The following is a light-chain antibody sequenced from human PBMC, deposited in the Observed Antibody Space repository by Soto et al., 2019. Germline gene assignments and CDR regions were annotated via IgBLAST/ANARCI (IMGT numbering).Light chain of an antibody. J-gene: IGKJ1*01. Sequence: EIVLTDSPCTLSLSPVERATLSCCGSEVVINRYWAVYQQKPGQPPRLLIYDASNRATGIPARFSGSGSGTDFTLTISSLEPEDFAVYYCQQRSNWPRTFGQGTKVDI. V-gene: IGKV3-11*01. CDR1: EVVINRY. CDR3: QQRSNWPRT. CDR2: DAS.